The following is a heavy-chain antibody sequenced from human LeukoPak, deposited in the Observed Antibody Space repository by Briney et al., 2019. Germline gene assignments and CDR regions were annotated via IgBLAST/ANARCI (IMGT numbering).Heavy chain of an antibody. CDR1: GYTFTGYY. J-gene: IGHJ4*02. CDR3: ATDSSNCSSTGCPFGY. CDR2: FDPEDGET. V-gene: IGHV1-24*01. Sequence: GASVKVSCKASGYTFTGYYMHWVRQAPGQGLEWMGGFDPEDGETIYAQKFQGRVTMTEDTSTDTAYMELSSLRSEDTAVYYCATDSSNCSSTGCPFGYWGQGTLVTVSS. D-gene: IGHD2-2*01.